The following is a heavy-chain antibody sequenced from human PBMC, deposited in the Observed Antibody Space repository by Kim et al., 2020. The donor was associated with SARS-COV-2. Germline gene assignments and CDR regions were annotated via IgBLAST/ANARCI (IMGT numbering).Heavy chain of an antibody. Sequence: GGSLRLSCAASGFTFSTYEMNWVRQAPGKGLEWVSFISSSGNTIFYADSVKGRFTISRDNAKNSLYLQMNSLRAEDTAVYYCAREERTPMIIMVITSAFDIWGQGTMVTVSS. CDR3: AREERTPMIIMVITSAFDI. V-gene: IGHV3-48*03. D-gene: IGHD3-22*01. CDR2: ISSSGNTI. CDR1: GFTFSTYE. J-gene: IGHJ3*02.